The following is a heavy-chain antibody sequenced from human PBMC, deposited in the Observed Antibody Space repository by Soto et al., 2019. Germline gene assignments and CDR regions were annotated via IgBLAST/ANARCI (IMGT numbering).Heavy chain of an antibody. D-gene: IGHD2-21*01. CDR3: ARRMFAISYPKGDFDY. V-gene: IGHV4-39*01. J-gene: IGHJ4*02. Sequence: SETLSLTCTVSGGSISSSSYYWGWIRQPPGKGLEWIGSIYYSGSTYYNPSLKSRVTISVETPKNQFSLKLSSVTAAATAVYYCARRMFAISYPKGDFDYWGQGTLVTVSS. CDR1: GGSISSSSYY. CDR2: IYYSGST.